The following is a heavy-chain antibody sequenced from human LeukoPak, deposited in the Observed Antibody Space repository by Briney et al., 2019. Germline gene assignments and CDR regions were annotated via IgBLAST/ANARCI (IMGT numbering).Heavy chain of an antibody. CDR1: GYSISSGYY. D-gene: IGHD4-11*01. CDR2: IYHSGST. J-gene: IGHJ4*02. Sequence: SETLSLTCTVSGYSISSGYYWGWIRQPPGKGLEWIGSIYHSGSTYYNPSLKSRVTISVDTSKNQFSLKLSSVTAADTAVYYCARIRTTVTTGYYWGQGTLVTVSS. CDR3: ARIRTTVTTGYY. V-gene: IGHV4-38-2*02.